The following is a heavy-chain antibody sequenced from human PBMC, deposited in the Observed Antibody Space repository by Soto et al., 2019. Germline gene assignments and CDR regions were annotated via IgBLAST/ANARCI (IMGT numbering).Heavy chain of an antibody. Sequence: QVQVVESGGGVVQPGTSLRLSCAASGFTFSVSAIHWVRQAPGKGLEWVAVISSDGSHQYYADSVRGRFTISRDNPKNTLYLQMNSLRAEDTAVYYCARRYCRSTRCYLYYYGMDVWGPGTTVTVPS. CDR3: ARRYCRSTRCYLYYYGMDV. D-gene: IGHD2-2*01. J-gene: IGHJ6*02. V-gene: IGHV3-30-3*01. CDR1: GFTFSVSA. CDR2: ISSDGSHQ.